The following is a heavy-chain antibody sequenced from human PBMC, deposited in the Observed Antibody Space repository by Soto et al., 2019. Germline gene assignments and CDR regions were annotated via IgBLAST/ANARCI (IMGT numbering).Heavy chain of an antibody. D-gene: IGHD6-6*01. J-gene: IGHJ3*02. Sequence: ASVKVSCKASGYTFTSYDINWVRQATGQGLEWMGWMNPNSGNTGYAQKFQGRVTMTRNTSISTAYMELSSLRSEDTAVYYCVTYPGGASSSSPAFDIWGQGTMVTVSS. CDR2: MNPNSGNT. CDR1: GYTFTSYD. V-gene: IGHV1-8*01. CDR3: VTYPGGASSSSPAFDI.